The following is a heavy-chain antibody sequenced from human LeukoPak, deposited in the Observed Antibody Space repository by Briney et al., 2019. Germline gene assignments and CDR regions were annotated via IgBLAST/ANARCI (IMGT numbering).Heavy chain of an antibody. CDR2: IYYSGST. V-gene: IGHV4-59*08. Sequence: SETLSLTCTVSGGSIRNNYWSWIRQSPGKGLEWIADIYYSGSTNSNPSLRSRVTMSLDMSTNKFSLNLSSVTGADTAVYYCARHGANSMILLSYFDYWGRGTLVTVSS. J-gene: IGHJ4*02. CDR3: ARHGANSMILLSYFDY. CDR1: GGSIRNNY. D-gene: IGHD2/OR15-2a*01.